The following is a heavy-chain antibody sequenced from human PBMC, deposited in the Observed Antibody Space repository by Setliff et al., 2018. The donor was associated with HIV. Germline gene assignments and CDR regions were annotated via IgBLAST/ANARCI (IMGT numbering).Heavy chain of an antibody. V-gene: IGHV2-26*01. Sequence: SGPTLVNPTETLTLTCTVSGFSLSNTTMGVSWIRQPPGKALEWLAHIFPNDENSYSASLKSRLTISEDTSKSQVVLTMTNMDPLDTATYFCARYNFRRGYWDYIDYWGQGTQVTVSS. J-gene: IGHJ4*02. D-gene: IGHD3-3*01. CDR2: IFPNDEN. CDR1: GFSLSNTTMG. CDR3: ARYNFRRGYWDYIDY.